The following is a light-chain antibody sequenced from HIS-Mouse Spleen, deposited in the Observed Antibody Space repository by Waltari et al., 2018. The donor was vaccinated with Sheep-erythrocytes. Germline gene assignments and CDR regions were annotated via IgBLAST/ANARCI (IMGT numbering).Light chain of an antibody. Sequence: SYELTQPPSGSFSPGQPAGIPCSGEKWGDKMACWYQQKSAQSPVLVIYQDSKRPSGIPERFSGSNSGNTATLTIRGTQAMDEADYYCQAWDSSTAVFGGGTKLTVL. J-gene: IGLJ2*01. CDR1: KWGDKM. CDR3: QAWDSSTAV. V-gene: IGLV3-1*01. CDR2: QDS.